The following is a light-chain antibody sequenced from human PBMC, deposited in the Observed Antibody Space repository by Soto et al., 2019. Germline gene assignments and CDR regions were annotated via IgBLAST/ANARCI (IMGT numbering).Light chain of an antibody. CDR1: GAKVGGNS. CDR2: DDN. Sequence: QSVVTQPRTASSAAGQEVTISCSGSGAKVGGNSVCWDQQLPGTAPKLLIYDDNKRPSGIPDRFAGSRSGTSATLGITGFQTGDAADYYGGSWASSLSAYVFGTGTKVTVL. J-gene: IGLJ1*01. V-gene: IGLV1-51*01. CDR3: GSWASSLSAYV.